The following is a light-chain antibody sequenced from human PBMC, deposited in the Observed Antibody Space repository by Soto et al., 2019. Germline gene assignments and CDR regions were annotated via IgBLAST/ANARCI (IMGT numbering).Light chain of an antibody. Sequence: DIQMTQSPSTLSASVGDRVTITCRASQSISSWLAWYQQKPGKAPKLLIYDASSLESGVPSRFSGSGSGTEFTLSIRSLQPEDFATYYCQQYNTDSRMWTFGQGTKVDIK. CDR1: QSISSW. CDR2: DAS. CDR3: QQYNTDSRMWT. J-gene: IGKJ1*01. V-gene: IGKV1-5*01.